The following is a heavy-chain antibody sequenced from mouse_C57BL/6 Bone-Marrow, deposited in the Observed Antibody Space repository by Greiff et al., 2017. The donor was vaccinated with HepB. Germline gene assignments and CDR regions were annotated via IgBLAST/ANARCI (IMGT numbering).Heavy chain of an antibody. Sequence: VQLQQSGPELVKPGASVKMSCKASGYPFTDYYMHWVTQKPGKGLEWIGALYPGSGNTYYNEKFKSKAPLTVDKPSSTADMQLSSLTSEDSAVYYCASDYPLYAMDYWGQGTSVTVSS. V-gene: IGHV1-83*01. J-gene: IGHJ4*01. CDR3: SDYPLYAMDY. D-gene: IGHD2-4*01. CDR1: YPFTDYYM. CDR2: YPGSGNTY.